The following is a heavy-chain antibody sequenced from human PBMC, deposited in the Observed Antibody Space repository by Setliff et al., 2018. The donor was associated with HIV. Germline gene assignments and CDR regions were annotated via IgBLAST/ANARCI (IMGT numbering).Heavy chain of an antibody. Sequence: PSETLSLTCAVSASSISSDYCWGWVRQSPGKGLEWIGNIYHTGSSYYNPSPNDRATISLDTSKNQFSLRMRSVTAADTAVYYCARVFVDTAVLRVLEYYFDSWGRGTLVTVSS. CDR3: ARVFVDTAVLRVLEYYFDS. CDR2: IYHTGSS. V-gene: IGHV4-38-2*01. D-gene: IGHD5-18*01. J-gene: IGHJ4*02. CDR1: ASSISSDYC.